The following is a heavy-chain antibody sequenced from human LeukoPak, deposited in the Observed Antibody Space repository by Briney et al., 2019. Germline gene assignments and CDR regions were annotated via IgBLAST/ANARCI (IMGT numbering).Heavy chain of an antibody. V-gene: IGHV3-23*01. CDR1: GFTFSSYA. CDR3: AKDAWDDFWSGYSYYYYYYYMDV. CDR2: ISGSGGST. J-gene: IGHJ6*03. Sequence: PGGSLRLSCAASGFTFSSYAMSWVRQAPGKGLEWVSAISGSGGSTYYADSVKGRFTISRDNSKNTLYLQMNSLRAEDTAVYYCAKDAWDDFWSGYSYYYYYYYMDVWGKGTTVTVSS. D-gene: IGHD3-3*01.